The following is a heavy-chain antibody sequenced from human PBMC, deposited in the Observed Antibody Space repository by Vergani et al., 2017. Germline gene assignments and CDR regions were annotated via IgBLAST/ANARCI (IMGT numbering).Heavy chain of an antibody. CDR3: AKDAIAARPDGLYYYYMDV. J-gene: IGHJ6*03. CDR1: GFTFDDYA. Sequence: EVQLVESGGVVVQPGGSLRLSCAASGFTFDDYAMHWVRQAPGKGLEWVSLISWDGGSTYYADSVKGRFTISRDNSKNTLYLQMNSLRAEDTAVYYCAKDAIAARPDGLYYYYMDVWGKGTTVTVSS. CDR2: ISWDGGST. D-gene: IGHD6-6*01. V-gene: IGHV3-43D*04.